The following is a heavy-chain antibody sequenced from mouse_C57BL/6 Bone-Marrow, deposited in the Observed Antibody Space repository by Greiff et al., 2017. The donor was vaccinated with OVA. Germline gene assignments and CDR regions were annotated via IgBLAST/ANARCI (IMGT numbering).Heavy chain of an antibody. Sequence: QVQLQQSGPELVKPGASVKISCKASGYSFTSYYIHWVKQRPGQGLEWIGWIYPGSGNTKYNEKFKGKATLTADTSSSTAYMQLSSLTSEDSAVYYCARWVDYDYAMDYWGQGTSVTVSS. V-gene: IGHV1-66*01. D-gene: IGHD2-13*01. CDR1: GYSFTSYY. J-gene: IGHJ4*01. CDR3: ARWVDYDYAMDY. CDR2: IYPGSGNT.